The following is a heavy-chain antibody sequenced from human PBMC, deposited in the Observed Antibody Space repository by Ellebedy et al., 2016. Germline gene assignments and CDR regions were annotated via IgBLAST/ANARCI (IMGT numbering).Heavy chain of an antibody. Sequence: GESLKISXVASGFTFSDHYMDWVRQAPGKGLEWVGRSRNKANSYTTEYAASVKGRFTISRDDSKNSLYLQMNSLETEDTAVFFCTRGGTAVTRYCNPMDVWGQGTTVTVSS. D-gene: IGHD4-17*01. J-gene: IGHJ6*02. V-gene: IGHV3-72*01. CDR1: GFTFSDHY. CDR2: SRNKANSYTT. CDR3: TRGGTAVTRYCNPMDV.